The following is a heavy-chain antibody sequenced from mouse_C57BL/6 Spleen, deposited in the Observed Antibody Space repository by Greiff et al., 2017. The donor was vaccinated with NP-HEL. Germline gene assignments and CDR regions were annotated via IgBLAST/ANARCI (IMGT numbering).Heavy chain of an antibody. CDR2: IWGVGST. V-gene: IGHV2-6*01. CDR1: GFSLTSYG. J-gene: IGHJ3*01. CDR3: ASGGGVSWFAY. Sequence: QVQLQQSGPGLVAPSQSLSITCTVSGFSLTSYGVDWVRQSPGKGLEWLGVIWGVGSTNYNSALKSRLSISKDNSKSQVFLKMNSLQTDDTAMYYCASGGGVSWFAYWGQGTLVTVSA.